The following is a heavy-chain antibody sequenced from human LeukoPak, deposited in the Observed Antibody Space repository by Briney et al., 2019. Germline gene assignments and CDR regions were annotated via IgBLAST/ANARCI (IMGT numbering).Heavy chain of an antibody. D-gene: IGHD5-18*01. CDR3: ARGSGYSYGYVDY. CDR1: GFTFSSYA. CDR2: ISSSSSYI. J-gene: IGHJ4*02. Sequence: GGSLRLSCAASGFTFSSYAMSWVRQAPGKGLEWVSSISSSSSYIYYADSVKGRFTISRDNAKNSLYLQMNSLRAEDTAVYYCARGSGYSYGYVDYWGQGTLVTVSS. V-gene: IGHV3-21*01.